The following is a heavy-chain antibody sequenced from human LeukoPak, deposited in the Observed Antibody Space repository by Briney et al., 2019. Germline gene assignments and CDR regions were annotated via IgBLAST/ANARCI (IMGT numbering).Heavy chain of an antibody. D-gene: IGHD6-19*01. CDR1: GGSFSGYY. V-gene: IGHV4-34*01. J-gene: IGHJ4*02. CDR2: INHSGST. Sequence: SETLALTCAVYGGSFSGYYWSWIRQPPGKGLEWIGEINHSGSTNYNPSLKSRVTISVDTSKNQFSLKLSSVTAADTAVYYCARGIAVVGAEYWGQGTLVTVSS. CDR3: ARGIAVVGAEY.